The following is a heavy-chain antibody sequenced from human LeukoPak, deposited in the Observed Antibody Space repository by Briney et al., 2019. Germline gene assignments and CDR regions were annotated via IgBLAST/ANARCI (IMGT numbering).Heavy chain of an antibody. Sequence: GGSLRLSCAASGFTFSDHYMDWVRQAPGKGLKWVSNIRSNGRDTYYTDSVKGRFTISRDNSKNTLYLEMNSLRAEDTAVYYCAKGGYSTLFDLWGQGTLVTVSS. V-gene: IGHV3-11*03. D-gene: IGHD2-8*01. J-gene: IGHJ5*02. CDR1: GFTFSDHY. CDR2: IRSNGRDT. CDR3: AKGGYSTLFDL.